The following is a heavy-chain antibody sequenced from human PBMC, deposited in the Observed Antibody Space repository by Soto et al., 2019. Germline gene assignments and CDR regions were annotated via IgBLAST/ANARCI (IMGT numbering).Heavy chain of an antibody. D-gene: IGHD3-3*01. J-gene: IGHJ6*02. CDR2: IYHSGST. Sequence: PSETLSLTCAVSGGSISSSNWWSWVRQPPGKGPEWIGEIYHSGSTNYNPSLKSRVTISVDKSKNQFSLKLSSVTAADTAVYYCARDKREPYYDFWSGSYYYGMDVWGQGTTVT. CDR1: GGSISSSNW. CDR3: ARDKREPYYDFWSGSYYYGMDV. V-gene: IGHV4-4*02.